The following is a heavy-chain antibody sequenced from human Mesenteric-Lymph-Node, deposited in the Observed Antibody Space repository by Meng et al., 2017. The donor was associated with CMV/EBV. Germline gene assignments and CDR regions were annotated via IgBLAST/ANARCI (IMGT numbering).Heavy chain of an antibody. CDR3: AKGNGLYSSSVVGAFDI. CDR2: ISWNSGYI. CDR1: GFTFDDYA. J-gene: IGHJ3*02. D-gene: IGHD6-13*01. Sequence: SLKISCAASGFTFDDYAMHWVRQAPGKGLEWVSGISWNSGYIGYADSVRGRFTISRDNAKNSLYLQMNSLRAEDTALYYCAKGNGLYSSSVVGAFDIWGQGTLVTVSS. V-gene: IGHV3-9*01.